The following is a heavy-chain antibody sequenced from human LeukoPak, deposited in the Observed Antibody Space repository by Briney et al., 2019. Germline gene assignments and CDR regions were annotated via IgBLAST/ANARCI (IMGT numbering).Heavy chain of an antibody. Sequence: GGSLRLSCAASGFTFSSYDTSWVRQTPGKGLEWVSGISGSGGYTYYADSVKGRFTISRDNAKNSLYLQMNSLRAEDTAVYYCARSYGGIDYWGQGTLVTVSS. CDR3: ARSYGGIDY. CDR1: GFTFSSYD. V-gene: IGHV3-21*01. D-gene: IGHD4-23*01. CDR2: ISGSGGYT. J-gene: IGHJ4*02.